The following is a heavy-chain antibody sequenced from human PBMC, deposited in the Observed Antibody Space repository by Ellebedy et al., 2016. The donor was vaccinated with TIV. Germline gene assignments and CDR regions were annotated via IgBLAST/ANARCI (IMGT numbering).Heavy chain of an antibody. V-gene: IGHV4-34*01. J-gene: IGHJ3*02. CDR2: INHGGST. Sequence: MPSETLSPTCVVYGASFSGDYWSWIRQSPGKGLEWIGQINHGGSTDYNPSLKSRVTLSVDTSKHHFSLKLASVTAADTAGYYWARGGSGWYSRKTFDIWGQGTTVTVSS. CDR3: ARGGSGWYSRKTFDI. CDR1: GASFSGDY. D-gene: IGHD6-19*01.